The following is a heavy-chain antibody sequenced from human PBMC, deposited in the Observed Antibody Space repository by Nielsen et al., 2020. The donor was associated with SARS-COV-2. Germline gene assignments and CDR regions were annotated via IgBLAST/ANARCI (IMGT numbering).Heavy chain of an antibody. Sequence: GGSLRLSCAASGFTFSSLWMSWVRQVPGKGLEWVADIKPDGSEKVYVDSVKGRFTISRDNARNSMSLQMNSLRVEDTAVYYCAKLHSGSFGAGDYWGQGTLVTVSS. CDR1: GFTFSSLW. CDR3: AKLHSGSFGAGDY. J-gene: IGHJ4*02. CDR2: IKPDGSEK. D-gene: IGHD1-26*01. V-gene: IGHV3-7*01.